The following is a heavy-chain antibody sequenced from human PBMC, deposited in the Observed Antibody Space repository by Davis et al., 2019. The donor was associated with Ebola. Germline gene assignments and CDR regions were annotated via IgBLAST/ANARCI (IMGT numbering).Heavy chain of an antibody. CDR2: INPNSGGT. D-gene: IGHD2-2*01. CDR3: ARGGLCSSTNYRRWFDP. Sequence: ASVKVSCKASGYTFTGYYIHWVRQAPGQGLEWMGWINPNSGGTNYAQKFQGRVTMTRDTSISTAYMDLSRLRSDDTAVYYCARGGLCSSTNYRRWFDPWGQGTLVTVSS. J-gene: IGHJ5*02. V-gene: IGHV1-2*02. CDR1: GYTFTGYY.